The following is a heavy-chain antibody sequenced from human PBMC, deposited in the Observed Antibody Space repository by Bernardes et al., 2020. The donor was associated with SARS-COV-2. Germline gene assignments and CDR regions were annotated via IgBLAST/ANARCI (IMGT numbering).Heavy chain of an antibody. CDR2: IWYDGSNK. CDR1: GFTFSSYG. CDR3: ARDWRYSSGWWPLSGMDV. Sequence: GGSLRLSCAASGFTFSSYGMHWVRQAPGKGLEWVAVIWYDGSNKYYADSVKGRFTISRDNSKNTLYLQMNSLRAEDTAVYYCARDWRYSSGWWPLSGMDVWGQGTTVTVSS. V-gene: IGHV3-33*01. D-gene: IGHD6-19*01. J-gene: IGHJ6*02.